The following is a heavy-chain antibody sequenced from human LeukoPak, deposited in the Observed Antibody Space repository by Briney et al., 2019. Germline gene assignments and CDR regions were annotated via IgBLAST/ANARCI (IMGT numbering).Heavy chain of an antibody. CDR1: GGSISSSNW. CDR2: IYHSGST. V-gene: IGHV4-4*02. CDR3: ARRGISMRLGGMDA. Sequence: SGTLSLTCAVSGGSISSSNWWSWVRQPPGKGLEWIGEIYHSGSTNYNPSLKSRVTISVDKSKNQFSLKLSSVTAADTAVYYCARRGISMRLGGMDAWGKGTTVTVSS. D-gene: IGHD3-16*01. J-gene: IGHJ6*04.